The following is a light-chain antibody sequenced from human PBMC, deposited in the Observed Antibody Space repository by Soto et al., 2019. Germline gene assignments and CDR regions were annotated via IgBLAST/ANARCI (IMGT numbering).Light chain of an antibody. Sequence: QLTQSPSSLSASVGDRVTITCRASQGIASYLAWYQQKPGQATNLLIYAASTLQSGVPSRFSGSGSGTDFTLTISSLQPEAVATYDCQQLNSYPLTFGGGTKVEI. CDR2: AAS. CDR3: QQLNSYPLT. J-gene: IGKJ4*01. CDR1: QGIASY. V-gene: IGKV1-9*01.